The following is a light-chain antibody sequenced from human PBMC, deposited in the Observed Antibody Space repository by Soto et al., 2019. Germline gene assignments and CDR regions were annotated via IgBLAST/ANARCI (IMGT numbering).Light chain of an antibody. Sequence: DIVLTQSPANLSLSPGERTTLSCRASQSVSSYFAWDQQKPGQAPRLLIYDASNRATGIPARFSGSGSGTDFTLTIISQEPEDFAVYYCQQRSNWPRTFGQGTRVEIK. J-gene: IGKJ1*01. CDR2: DAS. CDR1: QSVSSY. V-gene: IGKV3-11*01. CDR3: QQRSNWPRT.